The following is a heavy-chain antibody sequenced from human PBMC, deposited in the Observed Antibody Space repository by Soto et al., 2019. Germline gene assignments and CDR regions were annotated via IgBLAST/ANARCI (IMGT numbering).Heavy chain of an antibody. D-gene: IGHD6-19*01. CDR1: GFTFSDYY. J-gene: IGHJ4*02. V-gene: IGHV3-11*06. CDR3: ARVRAVAAPFDY. CDR2: ISSSSSYT. Sequence: PGGSLRLSCAASGFTFSDYYMSWIRQAPGKGLEWVSYISSSSSYTNYADSVKGRFTISRDNAKNSLYLQMNSLRAEDTAVYYCARVRAVAAPFDYWGQGTLVTVSS.